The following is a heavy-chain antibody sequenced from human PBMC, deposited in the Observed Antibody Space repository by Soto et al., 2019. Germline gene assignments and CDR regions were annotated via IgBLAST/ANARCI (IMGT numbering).Heavy chain of an antibody. D-gene: IGHD3-9*01. CDR2: SSATGAGT. CDR1: GFTFSSYG. Sequence: GGSLRLSCAASGFTFSSYGMTWVRQAPGKGLEWVSFSSATGAGTYYADSVKGRFTISRDNSKNTLYLQMNSLRAEDTAVYYCAKDRLRYFDWPEDWFDPWGQGTLVTVSS. V-gene: IGHV3-23*01. CDR3: AKDRLRYFDWPEDWFDP. J-gene: IGHJ5*02.